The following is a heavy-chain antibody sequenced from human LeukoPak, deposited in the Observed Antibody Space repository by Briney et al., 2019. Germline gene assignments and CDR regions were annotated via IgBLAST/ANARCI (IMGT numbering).Heavy chain of an antibody. Sequence: GGSLRLSCAAYGFTFSRNIMNWVRQAPGKGLEWVSSISSSTSYIYYADSVKGRFTISRDNAKNSLYLQMNSLRAEDTAVYYCARAGGSYYFDYWGQRTLVTVSS. J-gene: IGHJ4*02. CDR3: ARAGGSYYFDY. D-gene: IGHD1-26*01. V-gene: IGHV3-21*01. CDR1: GFTFSRNI. CDR2: ISSSTSYI.